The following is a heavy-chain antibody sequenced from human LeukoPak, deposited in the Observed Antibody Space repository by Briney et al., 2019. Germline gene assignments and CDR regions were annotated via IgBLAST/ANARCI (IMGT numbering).Heavy chain of an antibody. J-gene: IGHJ5*02. V-gene: IGHV5-51*01. CDR2: IYPGDSDT. CDR3: ARRAPTMDWFDP. Sequence: KSGESLKISCQGSGYTFYNYWIAWVRQMPEKGLEWMGIIYPGDSDTRYSPSFQGQVTISADKSISTAYLQWSSLKASDTAMYYCARRAPTMDWFDPWGQGTLVTVSS. CDR1: GYTFYNYW. D-gene: IGHD5-12*01.